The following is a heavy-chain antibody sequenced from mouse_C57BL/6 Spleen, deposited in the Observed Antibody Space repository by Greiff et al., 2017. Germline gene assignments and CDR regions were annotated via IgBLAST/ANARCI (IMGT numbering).Heavy chain of an antibody. D-gene: IGHD1-1*01. CDR2: INPSTGGT. J-gene: IGHJ3*01. V-gene: IGHV1-42*01. CDR3: ARSGDYGSAWFAY. Sequence: VQLQQSGPELVKPGASVKISCKASGYSFTGYYMNWVKQSPEKSLEWIGEINPSTGGTTYNQKFKAKATLTVDKSSSTAYMQLKSLTSEDSAVYYCARSGDYGSAWFAYWGQGTLVTVSA. CDR1: GYSFTGYY.